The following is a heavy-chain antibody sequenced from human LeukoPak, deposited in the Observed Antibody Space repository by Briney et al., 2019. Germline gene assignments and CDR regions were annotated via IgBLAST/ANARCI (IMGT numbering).Heavy chain of an antibody. D-gene: IGHD3-3*01. CDR3: ARTYYDFWSGYYTPVDY. V-gene: IGHV1-18*01. J-gene: IGHJ4*02. CDR2: ISAYNGNT. CDR1: GYTFTSYG. Sequence: ASVKVSCKASGYTFTSYGISWVRQAPGQGLEWMGWISAYNGNTNYAQKLQGRVTMTTDTSTSTAYMELRSLRSDDTAVCYCARTYYDFWSGYYTPVDYWGQGTLVTVSS.